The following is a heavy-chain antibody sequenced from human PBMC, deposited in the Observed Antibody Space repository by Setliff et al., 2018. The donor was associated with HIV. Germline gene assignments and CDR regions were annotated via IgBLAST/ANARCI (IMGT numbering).Heavy chain of an antibody. CDR3: ASRIYYYDSNNFLREEGFDP. J-gene: IGHJ5*02. V-gene: IGHV4-4*02. CDR2: INYSGNT. D-gene: IGHD3-22*01. CDR1: GVSISSRNW. Sequence: PSETLSLTCAVSGVSISSRNWWSWVRQPPGKGLEWIGEINYSGNTNYNPSLKTRVTISVDKSKNQFFLNLKSVTAADTAVYFCASRIYYYDSNNFLREEGFDPWGQGTLVTVSS.